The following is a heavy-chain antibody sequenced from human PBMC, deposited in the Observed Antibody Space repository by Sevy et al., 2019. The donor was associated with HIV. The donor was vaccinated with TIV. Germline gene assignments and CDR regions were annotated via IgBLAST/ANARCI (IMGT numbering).Heavy chain of an antibody. D-gene: IGHD3-22*01. CDR2: ISAYNGNT. CDR3: ARDSLYDSSGYYYNVDY. Sequence: ASVKVSCKASGYTFTSYGISWVRQAPGQGLEWMGWISAYNGNTNYAQKLQGRVTMTTDTSTSTAYMELRSLRSDDTAVYYCARDSLYDSSGYYYNVDYWGQGTLVTVSS. J-gene: IGHJ4*02. CDR1: GYTFTSYG. V-gene: IGHV1-18*04.